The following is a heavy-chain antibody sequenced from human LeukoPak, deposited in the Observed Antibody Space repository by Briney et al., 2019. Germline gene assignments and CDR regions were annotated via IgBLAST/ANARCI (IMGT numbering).Heavy chain of an antibody. CDR3: ARDFSGIVGVDGYHDY. CDR2: IKQDGSET. Sequence: GGSLRLSCATSGFIFSNYWMSWVRQAPGKGLEWVANIKQDGSETYYVDSVKGRFTISRDNAKNSVDLLMNSLRPEDTAVYYCARDFSGIVGVDGYHDYWGQGTLVTVSS. V-gene: IGHV3-7*01. J-gene: IGHJ4*02. CDR1: GFIFSNYW. D-gene: IGHD1-26*01.